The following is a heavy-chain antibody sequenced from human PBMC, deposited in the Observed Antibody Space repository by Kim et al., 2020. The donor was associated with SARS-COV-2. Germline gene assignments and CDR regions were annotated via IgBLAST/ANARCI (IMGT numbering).Heavy chain of an antibody. Sequence: SVKVSCKASGGTFSSYAISWVRQAPGQGLEWMGGIIPIFGTANYAQKFQGRVTITADESTSTAYMELSSLRSEDTAVYYCARGRDRERYCSGGSCYSGWEGADYWGQGTLVTVSS. CDR2: IIPIFGTA. CDR3: ARGRDRERYCSGGSCYSGWEGADY. V-gene: IGHV1-69*13. J-gene: IGHJ4*02. CDR1: GGTFSSYA. D-gene: IGHD2-15*01.